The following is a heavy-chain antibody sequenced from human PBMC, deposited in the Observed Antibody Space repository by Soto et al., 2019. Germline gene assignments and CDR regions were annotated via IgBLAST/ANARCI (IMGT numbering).Heavy chain of an antibody. D-gene: IGHD6-19*01. Sequence: QVQLVESGGGVVQPGKSLRLSCAASGFSFSESGMEWVRQAPGKGLEWVAAIWYDGSETYYGDSVKGRFTISRDNSMNTLYLQMSGLRAEDTAVYYWATFLAVAGTHHWGQGTLVTVSS. J-gene: IGHJ1*01. CDR1: GFSFSESG. CDR3: ATFLAVAGTHH. CDR2: IWYDGSET. V-gene: IGHV3-33*01.